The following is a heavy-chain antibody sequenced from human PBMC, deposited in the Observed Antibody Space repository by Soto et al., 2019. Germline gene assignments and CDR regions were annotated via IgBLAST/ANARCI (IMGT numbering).Heavy chain of an antibody. CDR2: ISAYNGNT. CDR1: GDTFASFG. V-gene: IGHV1-18*01. CDR3: ARDQESITDRILQY. Sequence: SVKVSCKASGDTFASFGFSWVRQAPGQGLEWLGWISAYNGNTHYAQKVRDRVTLTTDTSTNTAYMELRSLTSDDTAVYYCARDQESITDRILQYWGQGTRVTVSS. D-gene: IGHD3-10*01. J-gene: IGHJ4*02.